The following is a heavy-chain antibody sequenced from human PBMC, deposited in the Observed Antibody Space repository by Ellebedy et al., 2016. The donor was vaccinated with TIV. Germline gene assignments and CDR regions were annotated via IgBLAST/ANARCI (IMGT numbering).Heavy chain of an antibody. Sequence: MPGGSLRLSCTVSGDSISSSVYYWGWIRQPPGKGLEWIGSFSQSGSTYYNPSLTIRVTISVDTSKNQFSLKLSSVTAADTAIFYGARHSTVTTIGTWGQGALVTVSS. D-gene: IGHD4-17*01. CDR3: ARHSTVTTIGT. CDR1: GDSISSSVYY. J-gene: IGHJ5*02. V-gene: IGHV4-39*01. CDR2: FSQSGST.